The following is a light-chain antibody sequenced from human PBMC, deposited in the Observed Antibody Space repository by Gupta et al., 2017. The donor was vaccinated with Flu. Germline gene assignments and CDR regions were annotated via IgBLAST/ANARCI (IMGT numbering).Light chain of an antibody. V-gene: IGKV3-20*01. Sequence: EIVLTQSPGTLSLSPGERATLSCRASQSVTSSYLAWYQQKPGQAPRLLIYSASNRATGIPDRCSGSGSETDFTLTISRLEPEDFAVYYCQQYGSSPWTFGQGTKVEIK. CDR3: QQYGSSPWT. CDR2: SAS. J-gene: IGKJ1*01. CDR1: QSVTSSY.